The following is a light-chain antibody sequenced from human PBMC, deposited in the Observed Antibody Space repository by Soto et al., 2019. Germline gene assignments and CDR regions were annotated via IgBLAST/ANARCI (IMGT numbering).Light chain of an antibody. CDR1: QTIDTY. Sequence: DIVLTQSPATLSLSPGESATLSCTTNQTIDTYFAWYQQKRGLPPRLLISDASNRAIGIPARFSGRGSGTYFSLTISSLEPEDFAVYYCQQRGSWPPTFGRGTRLEI. CDR2: DAS. J-gene: IGKJ5*01. CDR3: QQRGSWPPT. V-gene: IGKV3-11*01.